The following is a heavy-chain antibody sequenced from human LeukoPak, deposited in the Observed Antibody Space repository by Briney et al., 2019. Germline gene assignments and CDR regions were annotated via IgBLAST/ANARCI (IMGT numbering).Heavy chain of an antibody. CDR3: ARVVLRRSYGMDV. CDR1: GFAFSSYS. V-gene: IGHV3-21*01. Sequence: GGSLRLSCAASGFAFSSYSMNWVRQAPGKGLEWVSSISSSSSYIYYADSVKGRFTISRDNAKNSLYLQMNSLRAEDTAVYYCARVVLRRSYGMDVWGQGTTVTVSS. D-gene: IGHD2-2*01. CDR2: ISSSSSYI. J-gene: IGHJ6*02.